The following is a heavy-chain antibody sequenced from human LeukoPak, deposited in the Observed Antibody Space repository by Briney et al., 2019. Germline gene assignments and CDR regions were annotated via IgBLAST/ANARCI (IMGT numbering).Heavy chain of an antibody. V-gene: IGHV1-18*01. CDR2: ISAYNGNT. Sequence: ASVKVSCKASGYTFTSYGISWVRQAPGQGLEWMGWISAYNGNTNYAQKLQGRVTMTTDTSTSTAYMELRSLRSDDTAVYYCARDHLIALAGVYWYFDLWGRGTLVTVSS. D-gene: IGHD6-19*01. J-gene: IGHJ2*01. CDR3: ARDHLIALAGVYWYFDL. CDR1: GYTFTSYG.